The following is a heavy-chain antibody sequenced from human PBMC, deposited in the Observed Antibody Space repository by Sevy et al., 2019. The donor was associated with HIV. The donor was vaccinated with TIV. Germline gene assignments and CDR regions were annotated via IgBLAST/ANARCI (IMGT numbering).Heavy chain of an antibody. CDR2: IRSKAYGGTT. J-gene: IGHJ6*02. CDR3: TRKYYYGSGSYYYYYGMDV. D-gene: IGHD3-10*01. CDR1: GFTFGDYA. Sequence: GGSLRLSCTASGFTFGDYAMSWFRQAPGKGLEWIGFIRSKAYGGTTEYAASVKGRFTISRDDSKSIAYLQMNSLKTEDTAVYYCTRKYYYGSGSYYYYYGMDVWGQGTTVTVSS. V-gene: IGHV3-49*03.